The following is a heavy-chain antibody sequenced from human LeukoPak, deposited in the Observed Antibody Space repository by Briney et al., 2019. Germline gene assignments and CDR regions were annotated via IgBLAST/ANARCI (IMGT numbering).Heavy chain of an antibody. V-gene: IGHV1-2*02. J-gene: IGHJ5*02. D-gene: IGHD2/OR15-2a*01. CDR2: INPNTGGT. Sequence: ASVKVSCKASGYTFTDYYIHWVRQAPGQGLEWMGWINPNTGGTNYAQKFQGRVTMTRDTSISTAYMELRSLRSDDTAVYYCARSVYANGWFDPWGQGTLVTVSS. CDR1: GYTFTDYY. CDR3: ARSVYANGWFDP.